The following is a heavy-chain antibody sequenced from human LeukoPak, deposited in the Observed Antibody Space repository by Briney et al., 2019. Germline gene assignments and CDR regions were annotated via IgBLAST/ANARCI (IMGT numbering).Heavy chain of an antibody. V-gene: IGHV4-59*01. Sequence: SETLSLTCTVSGGSISSYYWSWIRQPPGKGLEWIGYIYHSGTTNYSPPLKGRATLSVDTSKNQISLRLSSVTAADTAVYFCAGVNSGTYYMLFASGGQGPLAPVPS. D-gene: IGHD1-26*01. CDR3: AGVNSGTYYMLFAS. J-gene: IGHJ4*02. CDR2: IYHSGTT. CDR1: GGSISSYY.